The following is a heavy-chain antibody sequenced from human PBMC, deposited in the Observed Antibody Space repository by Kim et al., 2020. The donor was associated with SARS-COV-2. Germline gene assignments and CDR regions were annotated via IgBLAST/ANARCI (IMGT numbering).Heavy chain of an antibody. CDR2: ISDSGDNT. D-gene: IGHD2-2*01. V-gene: IGHV3-23*01. J-gene: IGHJ4*02. CDR1: GFTFSTYA. CDR3: EKEGGYCSSTSCPRRFDS. Sequence: GGSLRLSCAASGFTFSTYAMSWVRQAPGEGLEWVSAISDSGDNTYCADSVKGRFTISRDDSKNTLYLQLNSLRAEDTAVYYCEKEGGYCSSTSCPRRFDSWGQGTLVTVSS.